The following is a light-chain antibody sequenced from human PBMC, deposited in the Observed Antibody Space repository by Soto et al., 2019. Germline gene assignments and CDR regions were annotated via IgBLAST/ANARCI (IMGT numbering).Light chain of an antibody. J-gene: IGLJ2*01. CDR3: CSYAGSSTAI. Sequence: QSVLTLPASVSGSPGQSITISCTGTSSDVGSDNLVSWYQQHPGKAPKLMIYEGSKRPSGVSNRFSGSKSGNTASLTISGLQAEDEADYYCCSYAGSSTAIFGGGTKVTVL. V-gene: IGLV2-23*01. CDR1: SSDVGSDNL. CDR2: EGS.